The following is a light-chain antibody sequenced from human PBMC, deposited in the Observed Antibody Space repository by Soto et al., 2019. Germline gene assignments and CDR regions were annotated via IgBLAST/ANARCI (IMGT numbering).Light chain of an antibody. Sequence: QSALAQPASVSGSGGQSITISCSGTSSGVGFFNRVSWYQQHPGEAPKLIIYEDTKRPSGVSNRFSGSKSGNAASLTISGLQAEDEAYDYCCSYAGSNTVIFGGGTKLTVL. CDR2: EDT. CDR1: SSGVGFFNR. CDR3: CSYAGSNTVI. V-gene: IGLV2-23*01. J-gene: IGLJ2*01.